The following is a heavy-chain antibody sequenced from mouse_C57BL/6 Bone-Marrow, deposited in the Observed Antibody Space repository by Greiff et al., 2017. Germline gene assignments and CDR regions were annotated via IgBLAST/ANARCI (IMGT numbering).Heavy chain of an antibody. Sequence: VQLQQPGAELVMPGASVKLSCKASGYTFTSYWMHWVKQRPGQGLEWIGEIDPSDSYTNYNQKFKGKSTLTVDKSSSTAYMQLSSLTSEDSAVDYGARSTVVATDYFDYWGQGTTLTVSS. J-gene: IGHJ2*01. V-gene: IGHV1-69*01. CDR2: IDPSDSYT. CDR3: ARSTVVATDYFDY. CDR1: GYTFTSYW. D-gene: IGHD1-1*01.